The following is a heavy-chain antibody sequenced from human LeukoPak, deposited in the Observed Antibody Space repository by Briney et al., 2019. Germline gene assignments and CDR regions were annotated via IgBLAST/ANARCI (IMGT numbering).Heavy chain of an antibody. CDR3: ARGGSDTAMAHDY. CDR1: GFTFSNHW. Sequence: GGSLRLSCAASGFTFSNHWMHWVRQAPGKGLMWVSRINRDGSSTDYADSVKGRFTISRDDAKSTLFLQVNNLRAEDTAVYFCARGGSDTAMAHDYWGQGALVTVSS. J-gene: IGHJ4*02. V-gene: IGHV3-74*01. CDR2: INRDGSST. D-gene: IGHD5-18*01.